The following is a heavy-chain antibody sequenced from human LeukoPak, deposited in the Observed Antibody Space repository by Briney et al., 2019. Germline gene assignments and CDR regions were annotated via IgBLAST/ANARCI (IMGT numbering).Heavy chain of an antibody. D-gene: IGHD4-17*01. V-gene: IGHV4-39*01. CDR2: IYYSGST. Sequence: PSETLSLTCTVSGGSISSISYYWGWIRQPPGKGLEWIGSIYYSGSTYYNPSLKSRVTISVDTSKNQFSLKLSSVTAADTAVYYCARRNDGDPGIDYWGQGTLVTVSS. J-gene: IGHJ4*02. CDR3: ARRNDGDPGIDY. CDR1: GGSISSISYY.